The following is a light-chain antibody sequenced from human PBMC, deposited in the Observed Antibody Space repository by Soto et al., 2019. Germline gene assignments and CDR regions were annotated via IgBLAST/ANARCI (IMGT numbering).Light chain of an antibody. CDR1: QNIHNW. V-gene: IGKV1-5*01. Sequence: DIQMTQSPSTLSASVGDRVTITCRATQNIHNWLAWYQQKPGKAPNLLIFGASSLQSGVSSRFSGSGSGTEFTLPISSLQPDDFATYYCQQYDSYPYTFGQGTRLEIK. CDR2: GAS. CDR3: QQYDSYPYT. J-gene: IGKJ2*01.